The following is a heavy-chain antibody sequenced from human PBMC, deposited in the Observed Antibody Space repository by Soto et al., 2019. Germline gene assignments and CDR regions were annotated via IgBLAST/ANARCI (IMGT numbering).Heavy chain of an antibody. J-gene: IGHJ4*02. V-gene: IGHV3-33*01. CDR2: IWYDGSNK. Sequence: GGSLRLSCAASGFTFSSYGMHWVRQAPGKGLEWVAVIWYDGSNKYYADSVKGRFTISRDNPKNTLYLQMNSLRAEDTAVYYCARAGGTILPLDYWGQGTLVTVSS. CDR3: ARAGGTILPLDY. D-gene: IGHD3-3*01. CDR1: GFTFSSYG.